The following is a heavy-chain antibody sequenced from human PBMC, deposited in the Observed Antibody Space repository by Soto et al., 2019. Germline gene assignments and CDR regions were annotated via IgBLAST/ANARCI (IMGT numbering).Heavy chain of an antibody. V-gene: IGHV4-30-2*01. J-gene: IGHJ6*02. CDR1: GGSISSGGYS. Sequence: SETLSLTCAVSGGSISSGGYSWSWIRQPPGKGLEWIGYIYHSGSTDYNPSLKSRVTISVDTSKNQFSLKLNSVTAADTAVYYCARDLWGYCGTDCYPLDVWGQGTTVTVSS. D-gene: IGHD2-21*02. CDR3: ARDLWGYCGTDCYPLDV. CDR2: IYHSGST.